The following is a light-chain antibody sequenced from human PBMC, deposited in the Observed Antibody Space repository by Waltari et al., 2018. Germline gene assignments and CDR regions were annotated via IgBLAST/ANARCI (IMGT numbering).Light chain of an antibody. CDR2: TDD. CDR1: SSNIGSRS. V-gene: IGLV1-47*02. J-gene: IGLJ2*01. CDR3: ASWDDSPSGHVV. Sequence: SVLTQPPSASGAPGQRVTISCSGSSSNIGSRSVSWYQQVPGKAPKLLIYTDDQRAAGVPDRVSASKSGTSASLAISGLRSEDEADYYCASWDDSPSGHVVFGGGTKLTVL.